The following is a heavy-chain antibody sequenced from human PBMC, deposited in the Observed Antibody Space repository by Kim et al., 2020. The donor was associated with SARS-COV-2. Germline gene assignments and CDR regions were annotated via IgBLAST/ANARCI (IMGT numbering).Heavy chain of an antibody. Sequence: GGSLRLSCAASGFTFSDYYMSWIRQAPGKGLEWVSYISSSGSTIYYADSVKGRFTISRDNAKNSLYLQMNSLRAEDTAVYYCARSGWDGRRRYYYYGMDVWGQGTTVTVSS. J-gene: IGHJ6*02. V-gene: IGHV3-11*01. CDR2: ISSSGSTI. CDR3: ARSGWDGRRRYYYYGMDV. D-gene: IGHD6-19*01. CDR1: GFTFSDYY.